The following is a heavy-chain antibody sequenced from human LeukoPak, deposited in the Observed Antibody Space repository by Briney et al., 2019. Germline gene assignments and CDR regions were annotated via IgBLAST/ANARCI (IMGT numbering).Heavy chain of an antibody. J-gene: IGHJ4*02. V-gene: IGHV3-48*03. Sequence: GGSLRLSCAASGFTFSGYEMNWVRQAPGKGLEWVSYISNNGGTISYADSVKGRFTISRDNAKNSLFLQMNSLRAEDTAVYYCAGDAYTYGMVFDYWGQGTLVTVSS. D-gene: IGHD5-18*01. CDR2: ISNNGGTI. CDR3: AGDAYTYGMVFDY. CDR1: GFTFSGYE.